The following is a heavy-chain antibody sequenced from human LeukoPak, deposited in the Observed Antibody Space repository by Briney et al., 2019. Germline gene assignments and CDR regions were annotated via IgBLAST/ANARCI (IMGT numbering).Heavy chain of an antibody. V-gene: IGHV3-15*01. Sequence: GGSLRLSCAASGFTFSNAWMSWVRQAPGKGPEWVGRIKSKTDGGTTDYAAPVKGRFTISRDDSKNTLYLQMNSLKTEDTAVYYCTTTTDIVVVPAADDAFDIWGQGTMVTVSS. CDR1: GFTFSNAW. CDR3: TTTTDIVVVPAADDAFDI. J-gene: IGHJ3*02. CDR2: IKSKTDGGTT. D-gene: IGHD2-2*01.